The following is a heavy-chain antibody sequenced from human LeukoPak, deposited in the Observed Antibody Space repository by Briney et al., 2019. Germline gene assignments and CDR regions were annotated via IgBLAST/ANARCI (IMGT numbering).Heavy chain of an antibody. CDR1: GGSISSGGYY. D-gene: IGHD2-21*02. Sequence: SQTLSLTCTVSGGSISSGGYYWSWIRQHPGKGLEWIGYIYYGGSTYYNPSLKSRVTISVDTSKNQFSLKLSSVTAADTAVYYCAGYCGGDCYPPNWYFDLWGRGTLVTVSS. CDR3: AGYCGGDCYPPNWYFDL. V-gene: IGHV4-31*03. CDR2: IYYGGST. J-gene: IGHJ2*01.